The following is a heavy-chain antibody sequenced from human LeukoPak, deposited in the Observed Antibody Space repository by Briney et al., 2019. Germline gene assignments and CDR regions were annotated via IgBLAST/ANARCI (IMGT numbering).Heavy chain of an antibody. Sequence: PGGSLRLSCAASGFTFSSYSMNWVRQAPGKGLEWVSSISSSSSYIYYADSVKGRFTISRDNAKNSLYLQMNSLTAEDTAVYYCARTVLAPRPRGGYFDYWGQGTLVTVSS. CDR3: ARTVLAPRPRGGYFDY. D-gene: IGHD6-6*01. CDR2: ISSSSSYI. V-gene: IGHV3-21*01. J-gene: IGHJ4*02. CDR1: GFTFSSYS.